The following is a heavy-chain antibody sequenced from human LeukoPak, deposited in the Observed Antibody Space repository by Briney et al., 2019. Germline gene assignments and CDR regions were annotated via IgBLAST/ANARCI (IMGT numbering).Heavy chain of an antibody. Sequence: GESLKISCKGSGCSFTTYWIGWVRQMPGKGLEWMGIIYPGDSETRYSPSFQGQVTISADKSISTAYMQWSSLKASDTAKYYCARRYYYDSGGYYATQDAFDIWGQGTMVTVSS. J-gene: IGHJ3*02. CDR2: IYPGDSET. V-gene: IGHV5-51*01. D-gene: IGHD3-22*01. CDR1: GCSFTTYW. CDR3: ARRYYYDSGGYYATQDAFDI.